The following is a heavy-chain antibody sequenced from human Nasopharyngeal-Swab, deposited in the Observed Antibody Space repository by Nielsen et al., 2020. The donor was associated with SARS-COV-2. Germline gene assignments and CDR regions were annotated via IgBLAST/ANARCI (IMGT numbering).Heavy chain of an antibody. V-gene: IGHV4-30-4*01. Sequence: LRLSCTVSGGSISSGDYYWSWIRQPPGKGLEWIGYIYYSGSTYYNPSLKSRVTISVDTSKNQFSLKLSSVTAADTAVYYCARVYYYYYMDVWGKGTTVTVSS. CDR2: IYYSGST. CDR3: ARVYYYYYMDV. J-gene: IGHJ6*03. CDR1: GGSISSGDYY.